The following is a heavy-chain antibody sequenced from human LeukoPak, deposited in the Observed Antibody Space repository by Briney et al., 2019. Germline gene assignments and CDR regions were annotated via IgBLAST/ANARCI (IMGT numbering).Heavy chain of an antibody. J-gene: IGHJ6*03. CDR3: AREPRGSGSPPYYYYMDV. Sequence: ASVKVSSKASGYTFTSYGISWVRQAPGQGLEWMGWISAYNGNTNYAQKLQGRVTMTTDTSTSTAYMELRSLRSDDTAVYYCAREPRGSGSPPYYYYMDVWGKGTTVTVSS. CDR2: ISAYNGNT. V-gene: IGHV1-18*01. CDR1: GYTFTSYG. D-gene: IGHD1-26*01.